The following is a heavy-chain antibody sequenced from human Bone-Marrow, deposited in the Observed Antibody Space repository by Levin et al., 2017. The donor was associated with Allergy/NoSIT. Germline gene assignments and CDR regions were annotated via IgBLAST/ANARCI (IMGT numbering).Heavy chain of an antibody. CDR3: VRDYVERVGRPD. CDR2: VYTAGDP. Sequence: LSLTCAASGFPVSSNYMGWVRQAPGKGLVWVSVVYTAGDPYYADSVKGRFTINRDNSRNTLHLQMNSLRAEDTAVYYCVRDYVERVGRPDWGQGTLVTVSS. CDR1: GFPVSSNY. J-gene: IGHJ4*02. V-gene: IGHV3-66*01. D-gene: IGHD1-26*01.